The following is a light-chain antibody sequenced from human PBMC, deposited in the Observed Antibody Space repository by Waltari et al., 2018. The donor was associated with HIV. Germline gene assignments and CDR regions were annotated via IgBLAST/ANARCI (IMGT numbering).Light chain of an antibody. Sequence: QSVLAQPPSVSGAPGQRLTISSTGSSSTIGPDYHVYWYQHLPGTAPKLLIYGNSNRPSGVPNRFSGSNSGNTATLTISRVEAGDEADYYCQVWDSSSDHYVFGTGTKVTVL. J-gene: IGLJ1*01. V-gene: IGLV1-40*01. CDR1: SSTIGPDYH. CDR3: QVWDSSSDHYV. CDR2: GNS.